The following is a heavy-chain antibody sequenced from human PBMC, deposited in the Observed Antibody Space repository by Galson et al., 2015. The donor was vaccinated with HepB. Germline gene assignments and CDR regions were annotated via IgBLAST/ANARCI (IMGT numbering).Heavy chain of an antibody. CDR2: IRYDGSNK. Sequence: SLRLSCAASGFTFSSYGMHWVRQAPGKGLEWVAFIRYDGSNKYYADSVKGRFTISRDSSKNTLYLQMNSLRAEDTAVYYCAKDITMVRGGQNWFDPWGQGTLVTVSS. CDR3: AKDITMVRGGQNWFDP. CDR1: GFTFSSYG. D-gene: IGHD3-10*01. J-gene: IGHJ5*02. V-gene: IGHV3-30*02.